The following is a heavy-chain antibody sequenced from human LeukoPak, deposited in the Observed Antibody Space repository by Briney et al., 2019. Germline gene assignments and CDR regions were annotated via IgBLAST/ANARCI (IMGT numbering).Heavy chain of an antibody. J-gene: IGHJ3*02. Sequence: ASVKVSCKASGYTFTSYGISWVRQAPGQGLEWMGWISAYNGNTNYAQKLQGRVTMTTDTSTSTAYMELRSLRSDDTAVYYCAREYGYTILDAFDIWGQGTMVTVSS. CDR2: ISAYNGNT. D-gene: IGHD5-18*01. V-gene: IGHV1-18*01. CDR1: GYTFTSYG. CDR3: AREYGYTILDAFDI.